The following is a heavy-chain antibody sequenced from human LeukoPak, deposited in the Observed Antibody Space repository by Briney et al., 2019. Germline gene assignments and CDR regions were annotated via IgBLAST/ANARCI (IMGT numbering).Heavy chain of an antibody. Sequence: GGSLRLSCAASGFTFGIYAMNWVRQAPGKGLEWVSYIGPSGSNIYYADSVKGRFTISRDNAKNSLYLQMNSLRAEDTAVHYCAELGITMIGGVWGKGTTVTISS. V-gene: IGHV3-48*03. J-gene: IGHJ6*04. CDR3: AELGITMIGGV. CDR2: IGPSGSNI. D-gene: IGHD3-10*02. CDR1: GFTFGIYA.